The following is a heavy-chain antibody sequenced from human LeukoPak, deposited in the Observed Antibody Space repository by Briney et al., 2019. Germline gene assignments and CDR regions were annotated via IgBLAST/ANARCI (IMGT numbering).Heavy chain of an antibody. CDR3: ARIYCSSTSCYNPYYYGMDA. CDR1: GCSISRYY. CDR2: IYYSGST. Sequence: SETLSLTCTGSGCSISRYYWSWIRQPPGKGLEGMGYIYYSGSTNYNPSLKSRVTISVDTSKNQFSLKLSSVTAADTAVYYCARIYCSSTSCYNPYYYGMDAWGQGTTVTVSS. V-gene: IGHV4-59*08. D-gene: IGHD2-2*02. J-gene: IGHJ6*02.